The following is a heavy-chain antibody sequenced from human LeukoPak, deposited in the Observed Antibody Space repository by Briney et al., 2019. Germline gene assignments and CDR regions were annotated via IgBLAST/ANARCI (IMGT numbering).Heavy chain of an antibody. J-gene: IGHJ4*02. CDR3: AKTESVTMVRGAIDY. Sequence: TGGSLRLSCAASGFTFSSYSMNWVRQAPGKGLEWVSAISGTSGSTYYADSVQGRFTISRDNSKNTLYLQMSSLRAEDTAVYYCAKTESVTMVRGAIDYWGQGTLVTVSS. CDR1: GFTFSSYS. CDR2: ISGTSGST. D-gene: IGHD3-10*01. V-gene: IGHV3-23*01.